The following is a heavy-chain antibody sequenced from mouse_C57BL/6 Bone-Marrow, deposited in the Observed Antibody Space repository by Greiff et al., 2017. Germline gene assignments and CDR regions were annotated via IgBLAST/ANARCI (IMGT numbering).Heavy chain of an antibody. CDR2: INPSSGYT. CDR1: GYTFTSYT. CDR3: ARWKGAWFAY. V-gene: IGHV1-4*01. Sequence: VKLMESGAELARPGASVKMSCKASGYTFTSYTMHWVKQRPGQGLEWIGYINPSSGYTKYNQKFKDKATWTADKSSSTAYMQLSSLTSEDSAVYYCARWKGAWFAYWGQGTLVTVSA. J-gene: IGHJ3*01.